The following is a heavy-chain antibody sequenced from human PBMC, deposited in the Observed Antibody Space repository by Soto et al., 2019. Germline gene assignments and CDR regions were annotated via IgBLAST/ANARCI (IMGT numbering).Heavy chain of an antibody. D-gene: IGHD3-9*01. CDR2: INHSGST. Sequence: SETLSLTCAVYGGSFSGYYWSWIRQPPGKGLEWIGEINHSGSTNYNPSLKSRVTISVDTSKNQFSLKLSSVTAADTAVYYCARKSSYYDILTGPEAYYYYYMDVWGKGTTVTVS. CDR1: GGSFSGYY. V-gene: IGHV4-34*01. CDR3: ARKSSYYDILTGPEAYYYYYMDV. J-gene: IGHJ6*03.